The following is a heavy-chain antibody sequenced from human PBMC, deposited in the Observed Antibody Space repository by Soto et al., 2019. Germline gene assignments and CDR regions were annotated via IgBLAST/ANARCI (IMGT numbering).Heavy chain of an antibody. CDR2: ISYEGSNK. CDR3: ARVLGGMATVPFDY. Sequence: GGSLRLSCAASGFTFSSYAMHWVRQAPGTGLEWVAVISYEGSNKYCADSVKGRFTISRDNSKNTLYLQMNSLRTEDTAVYYCARVLGGMATVPFDYWGQGALVTVSS. V-gene: IGHV3-30-3*01. J-gene: IGHJ4*02. D-gene: IGHD4-4*01. CDR1: GFTFSSYA.